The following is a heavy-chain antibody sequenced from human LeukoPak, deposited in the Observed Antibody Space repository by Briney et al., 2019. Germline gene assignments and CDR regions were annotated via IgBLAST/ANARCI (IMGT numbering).Heavy chain of an antibody. Sequence: SGGSLRLSCAASGFTFTSYGMHWVRLAPGKGLEWVAHISYDGSDKYYGDSVKGRSTISRDNSKNTLYLQMNSLRAEDTAVYYCAKDDSSGYYFGYFQHWGQGTLVTVSS. CDR3: AKDDSSGYYFGYFQH. CDR2: ISYDGSDK. D-gene: IGHD3-22*01. CDR1: GFTFTSYG. V-gene: IGHV3-30*18. J-gene: IGHJ1*01.